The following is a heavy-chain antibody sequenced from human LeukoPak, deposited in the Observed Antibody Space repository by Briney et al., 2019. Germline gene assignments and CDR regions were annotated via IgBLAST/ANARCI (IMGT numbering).Heavy chain of an antibody. J-gene: IGHJ6*02. CDR1: GGSISSGGYY. D-gene: IGHD2-15*01. CDR3: ARDGYCSGGSCYYYYGMDV. CDR2: IYYSGST. Sequence: SETLSLTCTVSGGSISSGGYYWSWIRQHPGKGLEWIGYIYYSGSTYYNPSLKSRVTISVDTSKNQFPLKLSSVTAADTAVYYCARDGYCSGGSCYYYYGMDVWGQGTTVTVSS. V-gene: IGHV4-31*03.